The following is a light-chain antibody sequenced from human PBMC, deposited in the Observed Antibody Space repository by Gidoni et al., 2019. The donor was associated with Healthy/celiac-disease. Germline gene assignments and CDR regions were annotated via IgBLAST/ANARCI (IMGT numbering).Light chain of an antibody. J-gene: IGKJ4*01. CDR3: QQYGSSPLLT. V-gene: IGKV3-20*01. CDR2: GAS. CDR1: QSVSSSY. Sequence: EILLTQSPGTLSLSPGERATLSCRDSQSVSSSYLAWYQQKPGQAPRLLIYGASSRATGIPDRFSGSGSGTDFTLTISRLEPEDFAVYYCQQYGSSPLLTFGGGTKVEIK.